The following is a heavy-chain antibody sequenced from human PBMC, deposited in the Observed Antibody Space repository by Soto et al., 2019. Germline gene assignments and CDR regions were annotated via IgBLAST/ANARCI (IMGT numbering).Heavy chain of an antibody. J-gene: IGHJ5*02. D-gene: IGHD2-15*01. Sequence: QVQLQESGPGLVKPSQTLSLTCTVSGGSISSGNYYWSWIRQPPGKGLEWIGYIYYSGDTYYNPSLKSRVTISVDKSQNQFSLKLRSVTAADTAVYYCAPSGGTGWFDPWGQGTLVTVSS. V-gene: IGHV4-30-4*01. CDR1: GGSISSGNYY. CDR3: APSGGTGWFDP. CDR2: IYYSGDT.